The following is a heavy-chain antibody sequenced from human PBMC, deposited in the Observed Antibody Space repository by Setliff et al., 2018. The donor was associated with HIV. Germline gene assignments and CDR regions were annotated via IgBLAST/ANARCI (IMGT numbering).Heavy chain of an antibody. CDR1: GFTFSNAW. V-gene: IGHV3-15*01. Sequence: GVLRLSCAASGFTFSNAWMSWVRQAPGKGLEWVGRIKSKTDGGTTDYAAPVKGRFSISRDDSKNTLYLQMNSLKTEDTAVYYCTTEAGLLWFGDPPGAFDIWGQGTMVTVSS. CDR3: TTEAGLLWFGDPPGAFDI. J-gene: IGHJ3*02. CDR2: IKSKTDGGTT. D-gene: IGHD3-10*01.